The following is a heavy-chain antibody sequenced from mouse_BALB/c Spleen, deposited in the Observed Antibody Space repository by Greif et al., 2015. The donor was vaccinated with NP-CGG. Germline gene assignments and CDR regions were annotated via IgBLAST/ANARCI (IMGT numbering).Heavy chain of an antibody. J-gene: IGHJ2*01. CDR3: ALLRPSFVDY. Sequence: VHLVESGAELVKPGASVKLSCKTSGYTFTSYWIQWVKQRPGQGLGWIGEIFPGTGTTYYNEKFKGKATLTIDTSSSTAYMQPSSLTSEYSAVYFCALLRPSFVDYWGQGTTLTVSS. CDR2: IFPGTGTT. CDR1: GYTFTSYW. V-gene: IGHV1S132*01. D-gene: IGHD1-2*01.